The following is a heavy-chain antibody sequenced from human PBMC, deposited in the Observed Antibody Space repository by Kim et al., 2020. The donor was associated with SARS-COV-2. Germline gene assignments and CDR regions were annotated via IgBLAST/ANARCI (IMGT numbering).Heavy chain of an antibody. V-gene: IGHV3-48*03. D-gene: IGHD2-15*01. J-gene: IGHJ4*02. Sequence: KSRFTISRDNAKKSLYLQMSSLRAEDTALYYCAREQLGYCSGGSCPNFDYWGQGTLVTVSS. CDR3: AREQLGYCSGGSCPNFDY.